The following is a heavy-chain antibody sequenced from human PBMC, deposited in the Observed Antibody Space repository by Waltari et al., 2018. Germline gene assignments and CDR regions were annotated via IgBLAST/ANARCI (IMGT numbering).Heavy chain of an antibody. D-gene: IGHD3-3*01. J-gene: IGHJ5*02. V-gene: IGHV4-59*01. CDR3: ARVGGITSFGVSPGWFDP. Sequence: QVQLQESGPGLVKPSETLSLTCTVSGGSISSYYWSWIRQPPGKGLEWIGYIYYSGGIRYNPALKIRVTISVDTSKNQFSLKLSSVTAADTAVYYCARVGGITSFGVSPGWFDPWGQGTLVTVSS. CDR2: IYYSGGI. CDR1: GGSISSYY.